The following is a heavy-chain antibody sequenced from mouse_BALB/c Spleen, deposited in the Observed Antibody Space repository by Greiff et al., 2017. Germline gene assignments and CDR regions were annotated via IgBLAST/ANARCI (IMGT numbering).Heavy chain of an antibody. V-gene: IGHV1S29*02. J-gene: IGHJ2*01. CDR1: GYTFTDYN. CDR2: IYPYNGGT. D-gene: IGHD1-1*01. CDR3: ARDTTVVHYFDY. Sequence: VQLKQSGPELVKPGASVKISCKASGYTFTDYNMHWVKQSHGKSLEWIGYIYPYNGGTGYNQKFKSKATLTVDNSSSTAYMELRSLTSEDSAVYYCARDTTVVHYFDYWGQGTTLTVSS.